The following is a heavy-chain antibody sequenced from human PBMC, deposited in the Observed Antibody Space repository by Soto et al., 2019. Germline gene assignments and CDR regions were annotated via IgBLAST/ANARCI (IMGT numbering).Heavy chain of an antibody. J-gene: IGHJ5*01. CDR1: GFTFRSFT. CDR2: ISSNSAYI. V-gene: IGHV3-21*01. Sequence: VGSLRLSCAASGFTFRSFTMNWVRQAPGKGLEWVSTISSNSAYIYYTDALRGRFTISRDNAKNSLHLQMNSLRAEDTAVYYCTRDASRDSSARGWFDPWGPGTLVSCSS. CDR3: TRDASRDSSARGWFDP. D-gene: IGHD6-13*01.